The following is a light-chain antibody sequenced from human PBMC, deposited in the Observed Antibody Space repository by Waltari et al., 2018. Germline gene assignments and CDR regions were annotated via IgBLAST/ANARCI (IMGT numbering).Light chain of an antibody. Sequence: QSALTQPASVSGSPGQSITISCTGTSSDVGSYPLVSWYQQHPGKAPKLMISEVTKRPSGVSNRFSGSKSGNTASLTISGLQAEDEADYYCCSYAGRNTHVVFGGGTKLTVL. J-gene: IGLJ2*01. V-gene: IGLV2-23*02. CDR2: EVT. CDR1: SSDVGSYPL. CDR3: CSYAGRNTHVV.